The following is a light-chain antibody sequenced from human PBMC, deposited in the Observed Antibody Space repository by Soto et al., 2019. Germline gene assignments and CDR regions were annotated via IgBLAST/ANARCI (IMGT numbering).Light chain of an antibody. Sequence: EIVMTQSPATLSVSPGERATLSCRASQSVSSNLAWYQQKPGQAPRLLIYGASTRATCIPARFSGSGSGTEFPTTTSSLLSEDFWGYYCQQYNNWHPVSFGGGTKVEIK. V-gene: IGKV3-15*01. CDR1: QSVSSN. CDR2: GAS. J-gene: IGKJ4*01. CDR3: QQYNNWHPVS.